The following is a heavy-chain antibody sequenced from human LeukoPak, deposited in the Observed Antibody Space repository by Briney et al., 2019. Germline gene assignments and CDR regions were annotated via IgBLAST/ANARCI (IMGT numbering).Heavy chain of an antibody. D-gene: IGHD4-17*01. V-gene: IGHV1-69*13. J-gene: IGHJ6*02. Sequence: ASVKVSCTASGDTFSSYAISWVRQAPGQGLEWMGGIIPIFGTANYAQKFQGRVTITADESTSTAYMEPSSLRSEDTAVYYCARDRGFYGAYYYYYGMDVWAKGPRSPSP. CDR3: ARDRGFYGAYYYYYGMDV. CDR2: IIPIFGTA. CDR1: GDTFSSYA.